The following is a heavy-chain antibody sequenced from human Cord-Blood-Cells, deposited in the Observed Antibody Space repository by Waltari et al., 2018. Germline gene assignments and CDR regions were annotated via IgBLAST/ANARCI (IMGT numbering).Heavy chain of an antibody. CDR2: INHSGST. CDR3: ARGFHYDSSGYYFDY. CDR1: GGSFSGYY. J-gene: IGHJ4*02. D-gene: IGHD3-22*01. Sequence: QEQLQQWGAGLLKPSETLSLTCAVYGGSFSGYYWSWIRQPPGKGLEWIGEINHSGSTNYNPSLKSRVTISVDTSKNQFSLKLSSVTAADTAVYYCARGFHYDSSGYYFDYWGQGTLVTVSS. V-gene: IGHV4-34*01.